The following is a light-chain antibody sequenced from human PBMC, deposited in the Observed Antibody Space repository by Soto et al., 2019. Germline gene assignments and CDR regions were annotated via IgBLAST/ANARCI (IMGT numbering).Light chain of an antibody. V-gene: IGKV1-39*01. CDR3: QQSSSTPRT. CDR2: AAS. Sequence: DMPMTQSAASLSASVGDTVTITCRASQTINTRLLNWYQQKPGEAPKLLIYAASSLQPGVPSTFSGSGSGTEFTLTISSLQRDDVATYYCQQSSSTPRTFGGGTKVEIK. J-gene: IGKJ4*01. CDR1: QTINTRL.